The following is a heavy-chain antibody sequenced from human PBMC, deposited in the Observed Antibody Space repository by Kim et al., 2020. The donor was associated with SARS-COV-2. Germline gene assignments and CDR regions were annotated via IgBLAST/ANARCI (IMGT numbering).Heavy chain of an antibody. V-gene: IGHV3-11*04. D-gene: IGHD6-19*01. CDR3: ARDGVAVAGTYYYYGMDV. J-gene: IGHJ6*02. Sequence: KGRFTNSRDNAKNSLYLQMNSLRAEDTAVYYCARDGVAVAGTYYYYGMDVWGQGTTVTVSS.